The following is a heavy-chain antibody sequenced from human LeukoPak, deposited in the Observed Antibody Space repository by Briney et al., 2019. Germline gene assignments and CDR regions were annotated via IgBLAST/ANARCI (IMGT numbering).Heavy chain of an antibody. Sequence: PGGSLRLSCAASGFTVSDNYMSWVRQAPGKGLEWVSVMYSGGDTYYANSVKGRFTFSRDISKNTLYLQMNGLRTEGTAMYYCARDAPQVPAAGVLASWGQGTLVTVSS. D-gene: IGHD6-13*01. CDR1: GFTVSDNY. CDR3: ARDAPQVPAAGVLAS. V-gene: IGHV3-53*01. CDR2: MYSGGDT. J-gene: IGHJ5*02.